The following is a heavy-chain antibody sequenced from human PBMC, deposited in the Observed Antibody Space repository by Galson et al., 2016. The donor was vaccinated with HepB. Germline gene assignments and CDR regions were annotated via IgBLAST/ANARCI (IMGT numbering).Heavy chain of an antibody. D-gene: IGHD3-10*01. J-gene: IGHJ4*02. V-gene: IGHV3-74*01. CDR2: ITIDGNSI. Sequence: SLRLSCAASGFTFTNYDINWVRQAPGTGLVWVSRITIDGNSITYADSVKGRFAISRDNAKNTVHLQMNSLGAEDTAVYYCTRDYYGSFDHWGQGTLVTVSS. CDR1: GFTFTNYD. CDR3: TRDYYGSFDH.